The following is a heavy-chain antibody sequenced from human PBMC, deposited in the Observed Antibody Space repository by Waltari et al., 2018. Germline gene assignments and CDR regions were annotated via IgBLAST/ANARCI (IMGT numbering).Heavy chain of an antibody. Sequence: EVQLVESGGDLVQTGGSLGLSCAASGFTFSNYWMQWVRQTTEKGLGGVSRIAGDGSSTALADSVKGRFTISRDNAKNTLFLQMNSLRAEDTAVYYCARGNYGGNGAAFDIWGQGAVVLVSS. CDR1: GFTFSNYW. CDR2: IAGDGSST. D-gene: IGHD2-15*01. V-gene: IGHV3-74*01. J-gene: IGHJ3*02. CDR3: ARGNYGGNGAAFDI.